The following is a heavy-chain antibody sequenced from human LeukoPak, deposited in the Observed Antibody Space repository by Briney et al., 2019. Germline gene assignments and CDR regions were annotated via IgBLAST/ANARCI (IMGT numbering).Heavy chain of an antibody. CDR3: AREREDIVVVPAAIRRDWFDP. J-gene: IGHJ5*02. V-gene: IGHV4-34*01. CDR1: GGSFSGYY. D-gene: IGHD2-2*02. Sequence: SEILSLTCAVYGGSFSGYYWSWIRQPPGKGLEWIGEINHSGSTNYNPSLKSRVTISVDTSKNQFSLKLSSVTAADTAVYYCAREREDIVVVPAAIRRDWFDPWGQGTLVTVSS. CDR2: INHSGST.